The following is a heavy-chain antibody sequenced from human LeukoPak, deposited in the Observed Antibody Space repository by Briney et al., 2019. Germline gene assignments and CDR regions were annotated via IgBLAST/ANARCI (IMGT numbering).Heavy chain of an antibody. Sequence: SETLSLTCTVSGGSISGYYWSWIRQPPGKGLEWIGYIYYSGSTNYNPSLKSRVTISVDTSKNQFSLKLSSVTAADTAVYYCARDTNFGAFDIWGQGTMVTVSS. V-gene: IGHV4-59*01. J-gene: IGHJ3*02. CDR3: ARDTNFGAFDI. D-gene: IGHD2-8*01. CDR2: IYYSGST. CDR1: GGSISGYY.